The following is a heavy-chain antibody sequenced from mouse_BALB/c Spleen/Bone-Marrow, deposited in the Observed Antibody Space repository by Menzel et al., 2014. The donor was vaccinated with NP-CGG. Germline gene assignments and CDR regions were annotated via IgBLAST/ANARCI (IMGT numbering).Heavy chain of an antibody. CDR1: GFTFSSLG. CDR3: AKWGRGGSWYFDI. Sequence: EVKLVESGGGLVQPGGSRTLSCAASGFTFSSLGMHWVRQAPEKGLEWVAYISSGSSTIYYADTVKGRFTISRDNPKNTLFLRICTLRCEDTAMYYCAKWGRGGSWYFDIWGARTPLTVSS. J-gene: IGHJ1*01. V-gene: IGHV5-17*02. CDR2: ISSGSSTI.